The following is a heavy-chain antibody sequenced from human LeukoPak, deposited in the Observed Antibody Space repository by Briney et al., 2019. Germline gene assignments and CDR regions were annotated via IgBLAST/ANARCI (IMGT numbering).Heavy chain of an antibody. CDR2: ISSSSSYI. V-gene: IGHV3-21*01. CDR3: AREHFIAAAAVDY. J-gene: IGHJ4*02. D-gene: IGHD6-13*01. Sequence: GGSLRLSCAASGFTFSSYSMNWVRQAPGKGLEWVSSISSSSSYIYYADSVKGRFTISRDNAKNSLYLQVNSLRAEDTAVYYCAREHFIAAAAVDYWGQGTLVTVSS. CDR1: GFTFSSYS.